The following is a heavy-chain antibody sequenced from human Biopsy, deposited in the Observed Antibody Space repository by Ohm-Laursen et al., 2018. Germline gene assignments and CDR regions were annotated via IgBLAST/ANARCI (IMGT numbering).Heavy chain of an antibody. CDR3: ARDRIAYCTATSCDNFGLDV. D-gene: IGHD2-8*02. CDR1: GGSFSGYY. Sequence: GTLSLTCAVYGGSFSGYYLSLIRQTPGKGLEGIGEIYHSGSTHYKPSLDSRVTISADTSKNQFSLKLTSLTAADTAVYYCARDRIAYCTATSCDNFGLDVWGQGTTVTVSS. V-gene: IGHV4-34*01. CDR2: IYHSGST. J-gene: IGHJ6*02.